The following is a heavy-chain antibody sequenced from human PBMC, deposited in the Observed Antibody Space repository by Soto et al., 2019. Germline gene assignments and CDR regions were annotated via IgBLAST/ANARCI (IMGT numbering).Heavy chain of an antibody. J-gene: IGHJ6*02. D-gene: IGHD3-10*01. CDR2: IIPIFGTA. Sequence: ASVKVSCKASGGSFTNYAISWVRQAPGQGLEWMGGIIPIFGTANYAQKFQDRVTITADESTSTAYMELVSLRSEDAAVYYCASVQPLGRGTIITGSPGMYVWGQGTTVTVSS. V-gene: IGHV1-69*13. CDR1: GGSFTNYA. CDR3: ASVQPLGRGTIITGSPGMYV.